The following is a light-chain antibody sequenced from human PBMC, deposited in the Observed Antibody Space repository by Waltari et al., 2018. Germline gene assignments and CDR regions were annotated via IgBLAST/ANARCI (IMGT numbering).Light chain of an antibody. CDR1: QSVSRA. CDR3: QHYLRLPVT. V-gene: IGKV3-20*01. J-gene: IGKJ1*01. CDR2: GAS. Sequence: EIVLTQPPGTLLLSPGERATASCRASQSVSRALAWYQQKPGQAPRLLIYGASTRATGIPDRFSGSGFGTDFSLTISRLEPDDFAVYYCQHYLRLPVTFGQGTTVEI.